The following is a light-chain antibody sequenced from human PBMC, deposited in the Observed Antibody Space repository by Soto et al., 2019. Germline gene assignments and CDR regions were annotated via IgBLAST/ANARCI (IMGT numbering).Light chain of an antibody. Sequence: QSALTQPASVSGSPGQSITISCTGTSNDVGGYNYVSWYQQHPGKAPKLIIYEVTNRPSGVSNRFSASKSGNTASLTISGLQAEDEADYYCNSYTTTHSWVFGGGTKLTVL. CDR2: EVT. J-gene: IGLJ3*02. CDR3: NSYTTTHSWV. V-gene: IGLV2-14*01. CDR1: SNDVGGYNY.